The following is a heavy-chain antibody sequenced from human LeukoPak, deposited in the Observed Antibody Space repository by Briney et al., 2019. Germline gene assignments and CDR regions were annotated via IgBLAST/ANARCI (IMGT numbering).Heavy chain of an antibody. D-gene: IGHD3-10*01. CDR3: ATARRGYGSEIDY. CDR1: GFTFSSYA. CDR2: ISGSGGST. Sequence: GGSLRLSCAASGFTFSSYAMSGVRQAPGKGLEWVSAISGSGGSTYYADSVKGRFTISRDNSKNTLYLQMNSLRAEDTAVSYCATARRGYGSEIDYWGQGTLVTVSS. J-gene: IGHJ4*02. V-gene: IGHV3-23*01.